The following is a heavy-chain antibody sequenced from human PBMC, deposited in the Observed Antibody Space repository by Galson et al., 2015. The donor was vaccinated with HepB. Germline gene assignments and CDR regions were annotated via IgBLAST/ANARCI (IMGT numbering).Heavy chain of an antibody. D-gene: IGHD4/OR15-4a*01. CDR1: DSTFSSYT. V-gene: IGHV3-48*03. Sequence: SLRLSCAASDSTFSSYTMNWVRQTPGKGLQWVSYISTNGATIHYADSVKGRFTIARDNAKNTMWLQMNSLRAEDTAVYYCATTKFGSGAYWTFHIWGQRTLGTVSS. CDR3: ATTKFGSGAYWTFHI. CDR2: ISTNGATI. J-gene: IGHJ3*02.